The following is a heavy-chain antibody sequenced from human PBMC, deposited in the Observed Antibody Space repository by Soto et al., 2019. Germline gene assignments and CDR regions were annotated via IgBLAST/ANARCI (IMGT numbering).Heavy chain of an antibody. CDR2: TSYDGSNK. V-gene: IGHV3-30*18. Sequence: PGGSLRLSCAASGFTFSSYGMHWVRQAPGKGLEWVAVTSYDGSNKYYADSVKGRFTISRDNSKNTLYLQMNSLRAEDTAVYYCAKIFGSQFDYWGQGTLVTVSS. J-gene: IGHJ4*02. CDR3: AKIFGSQFDY. D-gene: IGHD3-3*01. CDR1: GFTFSSYG.